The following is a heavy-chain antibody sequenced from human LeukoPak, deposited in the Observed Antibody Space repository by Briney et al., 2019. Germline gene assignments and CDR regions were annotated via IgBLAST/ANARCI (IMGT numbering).Heavy chain of an antibody. D-gene: IGHD5-12*01. Sequence: SETLSLTCAVYGGSFSGYYWSWIRQPPGKGLEWIGEINHSGSTNYNPSLKSRVTISVDTSKNQFSLKLSSVTAADTAVYYCARGLVATIKEHIDYWGQGTLVTVSS. J-gene: IGHJ4*02. CDR1: GGSFSGYY. CDR3: ARGLVATIKEHIDY. CDR2: INHSGST. V-gene: IGHV4-34*01.